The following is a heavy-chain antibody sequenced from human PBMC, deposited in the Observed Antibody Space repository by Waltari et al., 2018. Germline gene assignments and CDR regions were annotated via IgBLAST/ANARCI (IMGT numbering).Heavy chain of an antibody. D-gene: IGHD1-7*01. CDR3: ARHINYARDY. V-gene: IGHV3-7*01. Sequence: EVQLVESGGGLVQPGGSLRLSCAASGFSFSNAGMCWVCKAPGKGLGWGASIKHDGIEQTYVDSVKGRFTISRDNDENSLYLQMNSQRTEDTGVYYCARHINYARDYWGHGTLVTVSS. CDR2: IKHDGIEQ. CDR1: GFSFSNAG. J-gene: IGHJ4*01.